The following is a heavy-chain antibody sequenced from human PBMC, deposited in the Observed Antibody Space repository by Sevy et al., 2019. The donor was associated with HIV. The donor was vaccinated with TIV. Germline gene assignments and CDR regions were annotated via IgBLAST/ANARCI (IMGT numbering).Heavy chain of an antibody. V-gene: IGHV3-73*01. CDR2: IRSKPNHDET. D-gene: IGHD3-10*01. CDR3: LSGSLYYMDV. CDR1: GFNLSGSA. Sequence: GGSLRLSCAASGFNLSGSAMHWVRQASGRGLEWVGRIRSKPNHDETAYAASVEGRFTIFRDDSKNMAFLQMNSLETEDTAVYYCLSGSLYYMDVWGKGTTVTVSS. J-gene: IGHJ6*03.